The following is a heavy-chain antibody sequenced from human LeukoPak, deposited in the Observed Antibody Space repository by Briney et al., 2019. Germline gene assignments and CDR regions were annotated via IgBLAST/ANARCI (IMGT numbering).Heavy chain of an antibody. CDR2: IYYSGST. CDR1: GGSISSSSYY. D-gene: IGHD3-22*01. Sequence: SETLSLTCTVSGGSISSSSYYWGWIRQPPGKGLEWIGSIYYSGSTYYNPSLKSRVTISVDTSKNQFSLKLSSVTAADTAVYYCARNNYYDSSVPRGFDYWGQGTLVTVSS. J-gene: IGHJ4*02. CDR3: ARNNYYDSSVPRGFDY. V-gene: IGHV4-39*07.